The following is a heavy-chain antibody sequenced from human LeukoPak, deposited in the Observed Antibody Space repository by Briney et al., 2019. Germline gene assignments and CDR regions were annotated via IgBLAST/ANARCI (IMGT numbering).Heavy chain of an antibody. J-gene: IGHJ4*02. Sequence: SETLSLTCTVSGGPISSSSYYWGWIRQPPGKGLEWLGSIYYRGSTYYNPSLKSRLTISVDTSKSQFSLKLSSVAAADTAVYYCAREWTNYGVDYWGQGTLVTVSS. D-gene: IGHD4/OR15-4a*01. CDR1: GGPISSSSYY. V-gene: IGHV4-39*07. CDR3: AREWTNYGVDY. CDR2: IYYRGST.